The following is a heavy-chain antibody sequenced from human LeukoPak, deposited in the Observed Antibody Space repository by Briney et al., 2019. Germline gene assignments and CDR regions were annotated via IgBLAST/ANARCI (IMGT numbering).Heavy chain of an antibody. V-gene: IGHV1-46*01. Sequence: ASVKVSCKASGYTFTSYYMHWVRQAPGQGLEWTGIINPSGGSTSYAQKFQGRVTMTRDTSTSTVYMELSSLRSEDTAGYYCSGAGSGWLAFDYWGQGTLVTVSS. CDR3: SGAGSGWLAFDY. J-gene: IGHJ4*02. CDR2: INPSGGST. CDR1: GYTFTSYY. D-gene: IGHD6-19*01.